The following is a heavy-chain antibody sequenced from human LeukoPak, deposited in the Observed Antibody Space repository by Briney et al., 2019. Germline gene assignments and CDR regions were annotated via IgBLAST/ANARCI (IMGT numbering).Heavy chain of an antibody. D-gene: IGHD5-24*01. CDR3: ARDLNVRDGYNHDAFDI. V-gene: IGHV4-4*07. CDR1: GGSISGYY. CDR2: IYTSGST. J-gene: IGHJ3*02. Sequence: SETLSLTCTVSGGSISGYYWSWLRQPAGKGLEWIGRIYTSGSTNYNPSLKSRVTISIDKSKNQFSLKLSSVTAADTAVYYCARDLNVRDGYNHDAFDIWGQGTMVTVSS.